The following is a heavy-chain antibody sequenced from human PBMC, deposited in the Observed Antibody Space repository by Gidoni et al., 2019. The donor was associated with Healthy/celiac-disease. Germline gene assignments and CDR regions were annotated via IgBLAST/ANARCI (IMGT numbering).Heavy chain of an antibody. CDR2: IIPILGIA. J-gene: IGHJ6*02. Sequence: YGKASGGTFSSYAISWVRQAPGQGLEWMGRIIPILGIANYAQKFQGRVTITADKSTSTAYMELSSLRSEDTAVYYCARGPPRPIFGVVIIPSPYLGYGMDVWGQGTTVTVSS. CDR1: GGTFSSYA. V-gene: IGHV1-69*04. CDR3: ARGPPRPIFGVVIIPSPYLGYGMDV. D-gene: IGHD3-3*01.